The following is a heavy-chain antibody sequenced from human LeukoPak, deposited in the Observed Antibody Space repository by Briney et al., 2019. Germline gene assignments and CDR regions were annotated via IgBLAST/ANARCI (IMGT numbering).Heavy chain of an antibody. Sequence: PGASLRLSCAASGFTFSSYAMSWVRQAPGKGLEWVSAISGSGGSTYYADSVKGRFTISRDNSKNTLYLQMNSLRAEDTAVYYCAKAYFMGATTGLFDPWGQGTLVTVSS. D-gene: IGHD1-26*01. CDR1: GFTFSSYA. CDR2: ISGSGGST. J-gene: IGHJ5*02. CDR3: AKAYFMGATTGLFDP. V-gene: IGHV3-23*01.